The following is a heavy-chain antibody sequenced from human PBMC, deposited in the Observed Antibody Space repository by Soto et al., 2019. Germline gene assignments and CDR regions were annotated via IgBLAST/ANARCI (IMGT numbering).Heavy chain of an antibody. CDR1: GFTFSSYW. CDR3: TTARGTYGAEYFQH. CDR2: IKSKTDGGTT. Sequence: EVHLEESGGGLVQPGGSLRLSCAASGFTFSSYWMNWVRQAPGKGLEWVGRIKSKTDGGTTDYAAPVKGRFTISRDDSKNTLYLQMNSLKTEDTAVYYCTTARGTYGAEYFQHWGQGTLVTVSS. J-gene: IGHJ1*01. V-gene: IGHV3-15*01. D-gene: IGHD4-17*01.